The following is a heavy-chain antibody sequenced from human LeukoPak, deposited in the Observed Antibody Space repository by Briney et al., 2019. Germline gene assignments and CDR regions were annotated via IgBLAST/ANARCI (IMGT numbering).Heavy chain of an antibody. CDR2: INHSGST. CDR1: GGSFSGYY. J-gene: IGHJ4*02. V-gene: IGHV4-34*01. D-gene: IGHD6-19*01. Sequence: SETLSLTCAVYGGSFSGYYWSWIRQPPGKGLEWIGEINHSGSTNYNPSLKSRVTISVDTSKNQFSLKLSSVTAADTAVYYCARGTVAVAGTGSYFDYWGQGTLVTVSS. CDR3: ARGTVAVAGTGSYFDY.